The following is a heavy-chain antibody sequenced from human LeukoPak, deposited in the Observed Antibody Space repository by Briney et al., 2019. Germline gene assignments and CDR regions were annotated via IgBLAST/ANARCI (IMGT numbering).Heavy chain of an antibody. J-gene: IGHJ3*02. CDR1: GGSISRYY. Sequence: PSETLSLTCTVSGGSISRYYWSWIRQPPGKGLEWIGYVYYSGSTNYNPSLKSRVTISVDTSKNQFSLKLSSVTAADTAVYYCVASSGWSGLDAFDIWGQGTMVTVSS. V-gene: IGHV4-59*08. D-gene: IGHD6-19*01. CDR2: VYYSGST. CDR3: VASSGWSGLDAFDI.